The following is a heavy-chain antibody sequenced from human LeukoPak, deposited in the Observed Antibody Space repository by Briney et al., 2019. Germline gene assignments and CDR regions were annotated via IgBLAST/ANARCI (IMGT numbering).Heavy chain of an antibody. J-gene: IGHJ3*01. Sequence: SETLSLTCSVSGASIDTFSCNWFRQPPGKGLEWIGYFSASGNTKYSASLRSRGIISREKSKKQGSLRLTSVAAADPAVYYCAKWTGSGFDVWGQGTMVTVSS. V-gene: IGHV4-59*03. CDR1: GASIDTFS. CDR3: AKWTGSGFDV. CDR2: FSASGNT. D-gene: IGHD1-1*01.